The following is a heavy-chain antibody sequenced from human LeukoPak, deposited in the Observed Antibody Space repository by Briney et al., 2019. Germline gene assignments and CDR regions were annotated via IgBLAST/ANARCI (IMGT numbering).Heavy chain of an antibody. CDR1: GDSISNYY. D-gene: IGHD3-22*01. Sequence: SETLSPTCTVSGDSISNYYWSRIRQPPGKGLEWIGYICFSGGTNYNPSLNSRVTISIDTSKNQFSLKLSSVTAADTAIYYCARHWDSSDYYTYWGQGTLVTVSS. V-gene: IGHV4-59*08. CDR2: ICFSGGT. J-gene: IGHJ4*02. CDR3: ARHWDSSDYYTY.